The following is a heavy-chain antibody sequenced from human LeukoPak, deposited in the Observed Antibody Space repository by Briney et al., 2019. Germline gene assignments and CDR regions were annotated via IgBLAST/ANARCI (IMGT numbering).Heavy chain of an antibody. V-gene: IGHV3-48*03. Sequence: GGSLRPSCAASGLTFSSYETNWVRQAPGKGLEWVSYISSSGSTIYYADSVKGRFTISRDNAKNSLYLQMNSLRAEDTAVYYCAELGITMIGGVWGKGTTVTISS. CDR3: AELGITMIGGV. J-gene: IGHJ6*04. CDR1: GLTFSSYE. CDR2: ISSSGSTI. D-gene: IGHD3-10*02.